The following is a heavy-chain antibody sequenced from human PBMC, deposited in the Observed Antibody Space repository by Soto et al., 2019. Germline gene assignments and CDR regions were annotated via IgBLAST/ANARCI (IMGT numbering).Heavy chain of an antibody. CDR3: ASCEAAAALDT. D-gene: IGHD2-21*01. J-gene: IGHJ4*02. V-gene: IGHV4-61*01. Sequence: DTLSPTCTASGGSVRSGSYYWSWIRQPPGKGLEWIGHIYYSGSTNYNPSLKSPVTISVDTSKNQFSLKLSSVTAADTAGYYCASCEAAAALDTWCLGTLLTISS. CDR1: GGSVRSGSYY. CDR2: IYYSGST.